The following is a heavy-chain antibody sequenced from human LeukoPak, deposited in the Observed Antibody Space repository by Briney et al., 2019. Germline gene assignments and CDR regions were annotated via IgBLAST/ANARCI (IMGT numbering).Heavy chain of an antibody. J-gene: IGHJ4*02. Sequence: GASVKVSCKASGGTFSSYAISWVRQAPGQGLEWMGGIIPIFGTANYAQKFQGRVTITADKSTSTAHMELSSLRSEDTAVYYCARDDPLGVSYWGQGTLVTVSS. CDR1: GGTFSSYA. CDR3: ARDDPLGVSY. CDR2: IIPIFGTA. V-gene: IGHV1-69*06. D-gene: IGHD7-27*01.